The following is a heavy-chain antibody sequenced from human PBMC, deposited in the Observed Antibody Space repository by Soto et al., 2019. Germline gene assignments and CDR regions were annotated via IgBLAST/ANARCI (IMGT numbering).Heavy chain of an antibody. D-gene: IGHD6-6*01. J-gene: IGHJ6*03. Sequence: ASGKVSCKASVYTFTGYYMHWVRQAPGQGLEWMGWINPNSGGTNYAQKFQGWVTMTRDTSISTACMELSRLRSDDTAVYYCARGLASIAALGPYYYYMDVWGKGTTVTVSS. CDR2: INPNSGGT. CDR3: ARGLASIAALGPYYYYMDV. V-gene: IGHV1-2*04. CDR1: VYTFTGYY.